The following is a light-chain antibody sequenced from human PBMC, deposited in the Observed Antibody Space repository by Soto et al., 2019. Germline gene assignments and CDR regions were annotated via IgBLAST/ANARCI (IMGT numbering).Light chain of an antibody. J-gene: IGKJ2*01. CDR2: WAS. Sequence: DIVMTQSPDSLAVSLGERATFNCKSSQSVLYSSNNKNYLAWYQQKPGQPPKLLIYWASTRESGVPDRFSGSGSGTDFTHTISSLQAEDVAVYYCQQYYGPPYTFGQGTKLENK. CDR1: QSVLYSSNNKNY. V-gene: IGKV4-1*01. CDR3: QQYYGPPYT.